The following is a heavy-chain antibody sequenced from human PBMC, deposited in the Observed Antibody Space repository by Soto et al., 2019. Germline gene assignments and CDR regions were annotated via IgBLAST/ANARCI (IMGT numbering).Heavy chain of an antibody. CDR2: ISSSSTI. V-gene: IGHV3-48*01. J-gene: IGHJ4*02. CDR3: ARDIKYYGSGSYWLFDY. Sequence: EVQLVESGGGLVQPGGSLRLSCAGSGFTFSTYSMNWVRQAPGKGLEWISYISSSSTIYYADSVKGRFTISRDNAKNSLYLQMNSLRAEDTAVYYCARDIKYYGSGSYWLFDYWGQGTLVTVSS. CDR1: GFTFSTYS. D-gene: IGHD3-10*01.